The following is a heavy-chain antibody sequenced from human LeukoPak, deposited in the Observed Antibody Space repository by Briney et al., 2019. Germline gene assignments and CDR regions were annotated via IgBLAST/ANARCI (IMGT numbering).Heavy chain of an antibody. CDR3: ARDRANYYRTYYYYGMDV. CDR1: GGSIYSYY. D-gene: IGHD3-10*01. J-gene: IGHJ6*02. Sequence: PSETLSLTCTVSGGSIYSYYWSWIRQHPGKGLEWIGYIYYGGSTYYNPSLKSRVTISVDTSKNQFSLKLSSVTAADTAVYYCARDRANYYRTYYYYGMDVWGQGTTVTVSS. V-gene: IGHV4-31*03. CDR2: IYYGGST.